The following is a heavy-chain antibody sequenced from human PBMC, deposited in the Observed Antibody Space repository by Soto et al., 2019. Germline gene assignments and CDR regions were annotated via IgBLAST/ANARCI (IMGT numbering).Heavy chain of an antibody. CDR2: GSYDGSNT. V-gene: IGHV3-30-3*01. Sequence: QVQLVESGGGVVQPGRSLRLSCAASGFTFGDYAIHWVRQAPGKGLEWVAVGSYDGSNTYYADSVKGRFTIPRDTSKSTLYRQLKRLRAEDTAVYYCARSFFPHRVLDTAVVLGCDYRGQGTLVTVSS. D-gene: IGHD5-18*01. J-gene: IGHJ4*02. CDR3: ARSFFPHRVLDTAVVLGCDY. CDR1: GFTFGDYA.